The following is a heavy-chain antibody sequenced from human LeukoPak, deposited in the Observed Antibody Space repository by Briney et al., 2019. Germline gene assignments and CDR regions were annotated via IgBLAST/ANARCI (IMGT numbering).Heavy chain of an antibody. V-gene: IGHV1-2*02. D-gene: IGHD6-19*01. J-gene: IGHJ4*02. CDR2: INPNSGGT. Sequence: ASVKVSCKASGYTSTGYYMHWVRQAPGQGLEWMGWINPNSGGTNYAQKVQGRVTMTRDTSISTAYMELSRLRSDDTAVYYCARDHSSGWYGDYWGQGTLVTVSS. CDR1: GYTSTGYY. CDR3: ARDHSSGWYGDY.